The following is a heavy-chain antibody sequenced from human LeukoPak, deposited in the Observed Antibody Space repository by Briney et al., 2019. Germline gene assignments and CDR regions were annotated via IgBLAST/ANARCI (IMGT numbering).Heavy chain of an antibody. CDR1: GGSVNSGSYY. V-gene: IGHV4-39*01. CDR3: ARKPYGSGRFDY. J-gene: IGHJ4*02. CDR2: IYYSGST. Sequence: SETLSLTYTVSGGSVNSGSYYWGWIRQPPGEGLEWIGNIYYSGSTSYSPSLKSRVTISVDTSKNQFSLKLNSVTAADTAVYYCARKPYGSGRFDYWGQGTLVTVSS. D-gene: IGHD3-10*01.